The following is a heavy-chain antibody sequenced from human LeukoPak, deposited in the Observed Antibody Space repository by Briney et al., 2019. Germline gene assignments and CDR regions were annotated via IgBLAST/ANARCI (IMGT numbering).Heavy chain of an antibody. CDR2: IIPIFGTA. D-gene: IGHD3-16*01. CDR3: GERGGWGGCFHHFDH. V-gene: IGHV1-69*13. Sequence: SVKVSCKASGGTFSSYAISWVRQAPGQGLEWMGGIIPIFGTANYAQKFQGRVTITADESTSTAYMELSSLRSEDTAVYYCGERGGWGGCFHHFDHWGQRTLVPV. J-gene: IGHJ4*02. CDR1: GGTFSSYA.